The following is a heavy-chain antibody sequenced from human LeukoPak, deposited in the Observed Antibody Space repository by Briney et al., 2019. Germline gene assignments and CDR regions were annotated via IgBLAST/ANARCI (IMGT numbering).Heavy chain of an antibody. J-gene: IGHJ5*02. CDR3: ARMWSTATSGWNWFDP. CDR2: INPNSGDT. D-gene: IGHD6-13*01. Sequence: APVKVSCTASGYTFTGCYVYWVRQAPGQGLEWMGWINPNSGDTNYAQKFQGRVTMTRDTSISTAYMELSSLRSDDTAMYYCARMWSTATSGWNWFDPWGQGTLVTVSS. V-gene: IGHV1-2*02. CDR1: GYTFTGCY.